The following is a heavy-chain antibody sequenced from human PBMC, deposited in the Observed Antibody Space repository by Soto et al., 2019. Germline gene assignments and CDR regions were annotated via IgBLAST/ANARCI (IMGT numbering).Heavy chain of an antibody. CDR3: ARGNPGIAVAGTRNYFDY. Sequence: SETLSLTCTVSGGSISSYYWSWIRQPPGKGLEWIGYIYYSGSTNYNPSLKSRVTISVDTSKNQFSLKLSSVTAADTAVYYCARGNPGIAVAGTRNYFDYWGQGTLVTVSS. CDR2: IYYSGST. D-gene: IGHD6-19*01. J-gene: IGHJ4*02. CDR1: GGSISSYY. V-gene: IGHV4-59*01.